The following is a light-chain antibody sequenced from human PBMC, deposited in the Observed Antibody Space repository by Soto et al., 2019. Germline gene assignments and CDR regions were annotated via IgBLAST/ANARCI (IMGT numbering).Light chain of an antibody. CDR1: QTIINW. CDR2: KAS. Sequence: DIQLTQSPSTLSGSVGDRVTITCRASQTIINWLAWYQQKSGKGPKLLIYKASNLQTGVPSRFSGSGYGTEFTLTISSLQPDDVATYYCQQYSDHWTFGQGTKVDIK. J-gene: IGKJ1*01. CDR3: QQYSDHWT. V-gene: IGKV1-5*03.